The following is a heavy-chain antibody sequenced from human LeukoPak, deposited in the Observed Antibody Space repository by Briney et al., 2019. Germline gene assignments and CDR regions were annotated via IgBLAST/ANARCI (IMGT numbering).Heavy chain of an antibody. CDR3: AARDNGNDLLSYHGIDV. D-gene: IGHD1-1*01. CDR1: GGSLRRYA. V-gene: IGHV1-69*06. J-gene: IGHJ6*04. CDR2: IMPVLDTG. Sequence: SVKVSCKASGGSLRRYAFAWVRQAPGQGLEWMGGIMPVLDTGSYAQGFQGRVTITADRSTSTAYMELRSLRPEDTALYYCAARDNGNDLLSYHGIDVWGNGTTVTVSS.